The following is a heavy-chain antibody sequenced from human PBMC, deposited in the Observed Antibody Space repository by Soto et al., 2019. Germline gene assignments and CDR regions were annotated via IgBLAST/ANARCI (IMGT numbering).Heavy chain of an antibody. D-gene: IGHD4-17*01. CDR2: IYYSGST. V-gene: IGHV4-59*08. CDR1: GGSISSYY. Sequence: SETLSLTCTVSGGSISSYYWSWIRQPPGKGLEWIGYIYYSGSTNYNPSLKSRVTISVDTSKNQFSLKLSSVTAADTAVYYRARSGDRDDYGDYGTSGYYYYMDVWGKGTTVTVSS. CDR3: ARSGDRDDYGDYGTSGYYYYMDV. J-gene: IGHJ6*03.